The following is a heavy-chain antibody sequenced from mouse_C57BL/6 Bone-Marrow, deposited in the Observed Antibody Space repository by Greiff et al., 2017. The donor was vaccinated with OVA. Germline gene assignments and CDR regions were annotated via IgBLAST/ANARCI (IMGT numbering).Heavy chain of an antibody. Sequence: QVHVKQPGAELVKPGASVKLSCKASGYTFTSYWMQWVKQRPGPGLEWIGEIDPSDSYTNYNQKFKGKATLTVDTSSSTAYMQRSSLTSEDSAVYYCARRNAYWGQGTLVTVSA. CDR3: ARRNAY. CDR2: IDPSDSYT. V-gene: IGHV1-50*01. CDR1: GYTFTSYW. J-gene: IGHJ3*01.